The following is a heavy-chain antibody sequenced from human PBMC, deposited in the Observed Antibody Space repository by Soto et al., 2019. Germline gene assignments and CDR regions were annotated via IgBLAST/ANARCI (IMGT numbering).Heavy chain of an antibody. CDR2: ISGSGGRT. D-gene: IGHD1-26*01. CDR3: AKNIGGNYYFDY. Sequence: EVHLLESGGGLVQPGGSLRLSCAASGFTFSSYAMNWVRQAPGMGLEWVSTISGSGGRTYYADSVKGRFTISRDNSKNTLYLQMNSLRAEDTAVYYCAKNIGGNYYFDYWGQGTLVTVSS. V-gene: IGHV3-23*01. CDR1: GFTFSSYA. J-gene: IGHJ4*02.